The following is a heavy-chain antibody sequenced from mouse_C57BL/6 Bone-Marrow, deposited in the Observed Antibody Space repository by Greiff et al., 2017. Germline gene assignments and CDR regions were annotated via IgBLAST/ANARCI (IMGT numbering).Heavy chain of an antibody. Sequence: VKLQESGAELARPGASVKLSCKASGYTFTSYGISWVKPRTGQGLEWIGEIYPRSGNTYYNEKFTSKATLTADKSSSPAFMEVRSLTSEDSAVYFSARHYGSSYDYYAMDYWGQGTSVTVSS. D-gene: IGHD1-1*01. CDR1: GYTFTSYG. CDR3: ARHYGSSYDYYAMDY. CDR2: IYPRSGNT. V-gene: IGHV1-81*01. J-gene: IGHJ4*01.